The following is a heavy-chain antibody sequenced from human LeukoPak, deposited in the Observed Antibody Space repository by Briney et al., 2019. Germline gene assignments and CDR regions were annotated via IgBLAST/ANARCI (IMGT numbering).Heavy chain of an antibody. CDR3: ITEFKELGSFFYFYYMDV. CDR2: IKTKSEGGTT. D-gene: IGHD3-10*01. J-gene: IGHJ6*03. Sequence: PGGSLRLSCTASGFTFSNAGMNWVRQAPGKGLEWVGRIKTKSEGGTTDYAAPAKGRFTISRDDSKNALFLQMDSLKSDDTAMYYCITEFKELGSFFYFYYMDVWGTGTTVTISS. CDR1: GFTFSNAG. V-gene: IGHV3-15*01.